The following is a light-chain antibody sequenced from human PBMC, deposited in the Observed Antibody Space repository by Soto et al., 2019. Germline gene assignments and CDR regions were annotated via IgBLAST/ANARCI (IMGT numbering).Light chain of an antibody. CDR3: QQRSNWPPT. J-gene: IGKJ5*01. CDR1: QGIRNS. Sequence: EIKITQTPSSLSASAGAGVTITCRASQGIRNSLAWYQQKPGRAPTLLMYAASTLQSGVSSRFTGSGSGTDCTLTISSLEPEDFAVYYCQQRSNWPPTFGQGTRLEIK. CDR2: AAS. V-gene: IGKV1-27*01.